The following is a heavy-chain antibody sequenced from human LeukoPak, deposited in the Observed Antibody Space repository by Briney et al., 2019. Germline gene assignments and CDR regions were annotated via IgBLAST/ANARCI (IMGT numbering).Heavy chain of an antibody. D-gene: IGHD3-10*01. CDR1: GGSMSSPMY. CDR3: ASMYRGVILGPNYYSYYMDV. J-gene: IGHJ6*03. Sequence: SETLSLTCIVPGGSMSSPMYWAWIRQPPGKGLEWIGNICYSESTYYNPSLKCRVTFSVDTSKNQFSLKLRSVTAADKAVYCCASMYRGVILGPNYYSYYMDVWGKGATVIVSS. V-gene: IGHV4-39*01. CDR2: ICYSEST.